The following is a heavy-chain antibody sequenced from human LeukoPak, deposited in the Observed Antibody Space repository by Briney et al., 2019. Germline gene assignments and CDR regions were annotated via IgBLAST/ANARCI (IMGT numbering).Heavy chain of an antibody. D-gene: IGHD4-17*01. Sequence: GGSLRLSCAASGFTFSSYAMSWVRQAPGKGLEWVSGISWNSGSIGYADSVKGRFTISRDNAKNSLYLQMNSLRAEDTALYYCAKGIPVTGPLDYWGQGTLVTVSS. V-gene: IGHV3-9*01. CDR3: AKGIPVTGPLDY. CDR1: GFTFSSYA. J-gene: IGHJ4*02. CDR2: ISWNSGSI.